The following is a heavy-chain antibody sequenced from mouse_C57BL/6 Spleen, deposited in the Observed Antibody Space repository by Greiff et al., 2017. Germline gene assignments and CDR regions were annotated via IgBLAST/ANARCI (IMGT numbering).Heavy chain of an antibody. CDR2: INPNNGGT. V-gene: IGHV1-18*01. CDR3: AREGDYYGIPFAY. D-gene: IGHD1-1*01. CDR1: GYTFTDYN. Sequence: VQLQQSGPELVKPGASVKIPCKASGYTFTDYNMDWVKQSHGKSLEWIGDINPNNGGTIYNQKFKGKATLTVDKSSSTAYMELRSLTSEDTAVYYCAREGDYYGIPFAYWGQGTLVTVSA. J-gene: IGHJ3*01.